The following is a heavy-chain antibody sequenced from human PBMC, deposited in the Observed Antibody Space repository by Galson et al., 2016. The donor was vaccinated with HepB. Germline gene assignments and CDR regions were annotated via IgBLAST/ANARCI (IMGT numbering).Heavy chain of an antibody. CDR2: TYSKSKWHY. D-gene: IGHD6-19*01. CDR3: ARAATALRSGWRTLAPRFYYNGMDV. J-gene: IGHJ6*02. V-gene: IGHV6-1*01. CDR1: GDSVSNKNVA. Sequence: CAISGDSVSNKNVAWNWIRQSPSRGLEWLGGTYSKSKWHYDYADSVKSRITINPDTSKNQFSLQLSSVTPEDTAVYYCARAATALRSGWRTLAPRFYYNGMDVWGQGTTVTVS.